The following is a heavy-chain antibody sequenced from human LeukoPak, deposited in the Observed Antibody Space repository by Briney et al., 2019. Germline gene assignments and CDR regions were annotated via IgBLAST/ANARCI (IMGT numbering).Heavy chain of an antibody. V-gene: IGHV3-7*05. Sequence: GGSLRLSCAASGFXFSSYWISWVRQAPGKGLEWVANIKQDGNAISYVDSVKGRFTTSRDNAKNSLYLQMNSLRAEDTAAYYCARNRGAGGGYFDYWGQGALVTVSS. CDR2: IKQDGNAI. J-gene: IGHJ4*02. CDR3: ARNRGAGGGYFDY. CDR1: GFXFSSYW. D-gene: IGHD3-16*01.